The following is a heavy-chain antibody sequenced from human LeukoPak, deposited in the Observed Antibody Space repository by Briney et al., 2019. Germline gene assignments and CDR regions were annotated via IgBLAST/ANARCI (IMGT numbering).Heavy chain of an antibody. Sequence: GRSLRLSCAASGFTFDDYAMHWVRQAPGKGLEWVSGISWNSGSIGYADSVKGRFTISRDNAKNSLYLQMNSLRAEDMALYYCAKGIAAVVYDAFDIWGQGTMVTVSS. V-gene: IGHV3-9*03. D-gene: IGHD6-13*01. CDR2: ISWNSGSI. CDR3: AKGIAAVVYDAFDI. CDR1: GFTFDDYA. J-gene: IGHJ3*02.